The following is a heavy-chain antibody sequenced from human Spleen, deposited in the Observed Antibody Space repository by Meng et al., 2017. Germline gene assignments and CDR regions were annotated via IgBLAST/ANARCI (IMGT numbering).Heavy chain of an antibody. D-gene: IGHD6-25*01. V-gene: IGHV1-2*06. J-gene: IGHJ4*02. Sequence: QVQLVQSGAEVRKPGASLKVSCKSSGYNFPHYYIHWVRRAPGQGLEWMGRINPKSGDTHYAQKFQARVTMTGDTSISTAYMELSGLRSDDTAMYYCARDEDISAAGKLFGDYWGQGTLVTVSS. CDR2: INPKSGDT. CDR3: ARDEDISAAGKLFGDY. CDR1: GYNFPHYY.